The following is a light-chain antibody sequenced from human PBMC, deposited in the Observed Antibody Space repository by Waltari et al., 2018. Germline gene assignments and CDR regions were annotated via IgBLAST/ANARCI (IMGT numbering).Light chain of an antibody. V-gene: IGKV3D-15*01. CDR3: QQYDYWPWT. Sequence: IVMTQSPATLSLSPGESATLSCRASQSVRSTFAWFQQKPGQPPRLLIYGTSTRATGSPARFTGSGSGTEFSLTISGLQPEDFATYYCQQYDYWPWTFGQGTRVETK. J-gene: IGKJ1*01. CDR1: QSVRST. CDR2: GTS.